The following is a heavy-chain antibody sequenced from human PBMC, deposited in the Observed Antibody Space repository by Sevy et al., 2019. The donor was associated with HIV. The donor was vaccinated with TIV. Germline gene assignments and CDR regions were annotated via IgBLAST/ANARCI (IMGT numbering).Heavy chain of an antibody. CDR3: AREGAGGFDY. Sequence: GGSLRLSCAASGFTFSGYWMSWVRQAPGKGLQWVANIKQDGSKNEFVDSVKGRFTISRDNPKNSLYLQRNSLRAEDTAVYYCAREGAGGFDYWGQGTLVTVSS. CDR2: IKQDGSKN. J-gene: IGHJ4*02. V-gene: IGHV3-7*01. D-gene: IGHD2-15*01. CDR1: GFTFSGYW.